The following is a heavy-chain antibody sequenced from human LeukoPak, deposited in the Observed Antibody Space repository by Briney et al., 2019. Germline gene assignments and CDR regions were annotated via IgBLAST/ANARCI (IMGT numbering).Heavy chain of an antibody. Sequence: GGSLRLSCAASGFTVNNHYMSWVRQAPGKGLEWVSVIYSGGSTYYADSVKGRFTISRDNSKNTVYLQMISLRAEDTAVYYCAREGEHYVGVEYYYYGMDVWGQGTTVTVSS. CDR1: GFTVNNHY. J-gene: IGHJ6*02. CDR3: AREGEHYVGVEYYYYGMDV. D-gene: IGHD1-26*01. V-gene: IGHV3-66*01. CDR2: IYSGGST.